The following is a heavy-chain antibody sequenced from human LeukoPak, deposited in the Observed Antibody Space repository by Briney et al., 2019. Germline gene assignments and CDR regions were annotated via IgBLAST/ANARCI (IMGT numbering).Heavy chain of an antibody. J-gene: IGHJ6*03. CDR1: GFTFSSYA. D-gene: IGHD3-3*01. V-gene: IGHV3-23*01. CDR2: ISGSGGST. CDR3: AKGSDTYYDFWSGATIYYYYMDV. Sequence: GGSLRLSCAASGFTFSSYAMRWVRQAPGKGLEWVSAISGSGGSTYYADSVKGRFTISRDNSKNTLYLQMNSLRAEDTAVYYCAKGSDTYYDFWSGATIYYYYMDVWGKGTTVTVSS.